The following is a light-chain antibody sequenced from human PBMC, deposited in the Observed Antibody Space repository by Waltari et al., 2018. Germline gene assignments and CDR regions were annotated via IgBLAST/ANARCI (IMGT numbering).Light chain of an antibody. CDR3: QQYHNWPPIT. CDR1: QSVSNN. Sequence: EKVLTQSPDTLSVSPGERATLSCRASQSVSNNLAWYQQKPGRAPSLLIYGASTRATGIPARFSGSGSGTEFTLTINSLQSEDFAVYYCQQYHNWPPITFGQGTRLEIE. V-gene: IGKV3-15*01. J-gene: IGKJ5*01. CDR2: GAS.